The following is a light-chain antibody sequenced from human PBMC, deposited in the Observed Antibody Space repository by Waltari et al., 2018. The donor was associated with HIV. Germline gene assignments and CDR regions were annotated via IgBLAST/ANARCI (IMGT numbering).Light chain of an antibody. CDR1: NSNIADGFA. Sequence: QSVLTQPPSVSGAPGQTITISCTGTNSNIADGFALPWYHVLPGSTPKLIIYWRNRRPAGVPERFSGSRSATSGSLAITGLQGEDEAVYYCQSYDNNLNGWVFGGGTTLTVL. CDR3: QSYDNNLNGWV. J-gene: IGLJ3*02. V-gene: IGLV1-40*01. CDR2: WRN.